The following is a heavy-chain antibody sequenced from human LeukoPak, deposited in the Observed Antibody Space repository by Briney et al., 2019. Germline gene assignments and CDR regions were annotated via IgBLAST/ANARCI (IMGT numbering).Heavy chain of an antibody. Sequence: PGRSLRLSCTASGFIFSAYGMHWVRQAPGKGLEWVAAISHDGRNIYYADIVKGRFTISRDNSRDTLHLQMNSLREEDTAVYSCARDRRNTGSFFDSWGQGSLVTVSS. CDR3: ARDRRNTGSFFDS. CDR2: ISHDGRNI. CDR1: GFIFSAYG. J-gene: IGHJ4*02. D-gene: IGHD1-26*01. V-gene: IGHV3-30*03.